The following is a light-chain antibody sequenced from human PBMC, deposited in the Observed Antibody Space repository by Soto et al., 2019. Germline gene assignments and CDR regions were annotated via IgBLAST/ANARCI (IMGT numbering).Light chain of an antibody. CDR1: QGISSF. Sequence: IQLTQSPSSLSASVGDRVTITCRASQGISSFLAWYQQKPGKAPKLLIYGASTLQSGVPSRFSGNVSGTDFTLTIGSLQPEDFATYCCQQLNSFAIPCGPGTKVDIK. J-gene: IGKJ3*01. V-gene: IGKV1-9*01. CDR3: QQLNSFAIP. CDR2: GAS.